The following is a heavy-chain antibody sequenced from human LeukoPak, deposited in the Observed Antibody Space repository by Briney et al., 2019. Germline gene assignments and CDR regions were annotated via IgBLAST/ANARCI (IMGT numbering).Heavy chain of an antibody. CDR1: GGSISSYY. Sequence: PSETLSLTCTVSGGSISSYYWSWIRQPPGKGLEWIGYIYYSGSTNYNPSLKSRVTISVDTSKNQFSLKLSSVTAADTAVYYCARARGSYYYYFDYWGQGTLVTVSS. J-gene: IGHJ4*02. D-gene: IGHD1-26*01. CDR2: IYYSGST. V-gene: IGHV4-59*01. CDR3: ARARGSYYYYFDY.